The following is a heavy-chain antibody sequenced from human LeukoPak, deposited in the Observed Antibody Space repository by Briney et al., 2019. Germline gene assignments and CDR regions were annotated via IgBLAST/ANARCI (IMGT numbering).Heavy chain of an antibody. V-gene: IGHV1-2*02. J-gene: IGHJ4*02. CDR1: GYTFTGYY. CDR3: ARPRGYSGQGPFDY. CDR2: INPDSGGT. Sequence: GASVKVSYKASGYTFTGYYMHWVRQAPGQGLEWVGWINPDSGGTNYAQKFQGRVTMTRDTSISTAYMELSRLRSDDTAVYYCARPRGYSGQGPFDYWGQRTLVTVSS. D-gene: IGHD5-12*01.